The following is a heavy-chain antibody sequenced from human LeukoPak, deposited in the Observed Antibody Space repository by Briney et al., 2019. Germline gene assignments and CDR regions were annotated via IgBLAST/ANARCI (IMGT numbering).Heavy chain of an antibody. D-gene: IGHD3-16*01. Sequence: SVKVSCKASGGTFSSYAISWVRQAPGQGLEWMGGIIPIFGTANYAQKFQGRVTITADESTSTAYMELSSLRSEDTAVYYCVLLITDASLDIWGQGTMVTVSS. CDR2: IIPIFGTA. V-gene: IGHV1-69*01. CDR1: GGTFSSYA. CDR3: VLLITDASLDI. J-gene: IGHJ3*02.